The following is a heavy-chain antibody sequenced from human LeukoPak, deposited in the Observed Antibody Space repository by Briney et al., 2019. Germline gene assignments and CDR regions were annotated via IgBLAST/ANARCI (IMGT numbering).Heavy chain of an antibody. CDR3: ARDDKIAVAGFDY. CDR1: GYTFTSYD. D-gene: IGHD6-19*01. J-gene: IGHJ4*02. CDR2: MNPNSGNT. V-gene: IGHV1-8*01. Sequence: ASVKVSCKASGYTFTSYDINWVRQATGQGLEWMGWMNPNSGNTGYAQKFQGRVTMTRNTSISTAYMELSRLRSDDTAVYYCARDDKIAVAGFDYWGQGTLVTVSS.